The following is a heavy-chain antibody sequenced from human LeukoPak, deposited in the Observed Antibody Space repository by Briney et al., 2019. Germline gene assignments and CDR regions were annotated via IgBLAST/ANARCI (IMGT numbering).Heavy chain of an antibody. Sequence: GGSLRLSCAASGFTFSSYGMHWVRQAPGKGLEWVAVISYDGSNKYYADSVKGRFTISRDNSKNTLYLQMNSLRAEDTAVYYCAKGTILTGWDCLDYWGQGTLVTVSS. D-gene: IGHD3-9*01. CDR3: AKGTILTGWDCLDY. J-gene: IGHJ4*02. CDR2: ISYDGSNK. CDR1: GFTFSSYG. V-gene: IGHV3-30*18.